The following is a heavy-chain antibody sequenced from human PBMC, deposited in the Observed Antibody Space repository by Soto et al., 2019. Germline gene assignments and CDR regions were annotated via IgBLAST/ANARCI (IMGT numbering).Heavy chain of an antibody. V-gene: IGHV4-59*01. CDR3: ARGRYSNSGSYYRGIDY. D-gene: IGHD3-10*01. CDR2: IYYSGST. J-gene: IGHJ4*02. CDR1: GGSISSYY. Sequence: SETLSLTCTVSGGSISSYYWSWIRQPPGKGLEWIGYIYYSGSTNYNPSLRSRVTVSVDTSKNQFSLKLSSVTAADTAVYYCARGRYSNSGSYYRGIDYWGQGTLVTVSS.